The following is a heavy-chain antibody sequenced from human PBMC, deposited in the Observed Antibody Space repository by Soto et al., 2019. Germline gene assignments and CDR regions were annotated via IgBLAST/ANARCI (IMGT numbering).Heavy chain of an antibody. V-gene: IGHV4-61*01. CDR2: IYRGSP. CDR1: GGSVSGGTYY. CDR3: ARDQGLGAGYFDL. J-gene: IGHJ2*01. Sequence: QVQLQESGPGQVKPSETLSLTCTVSGGSVSGGTYYYWSWIRQPAGKGLEWMGYIYRGSPNYNPPLESRVTISVDTSKTQFSLMLRSVTAADTAVYYCARDQGLGAGYFDLWGRGSLVTVSS. D-gene: IGHD7-27*01.